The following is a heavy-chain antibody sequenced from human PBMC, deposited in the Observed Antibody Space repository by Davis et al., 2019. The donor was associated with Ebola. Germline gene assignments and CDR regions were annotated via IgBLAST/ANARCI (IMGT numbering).Heavy chain of an antibody. CDR2: ISDSGGST. CDR3: AISQRTWDMEY. V-gene: IGHV3-23*01. D-gene: IGHD6-25*01. Sequence: GESLKISCAASGFTSSSYAMSWVRQAPGKGLEWVSAISDSGGSTYYADSVKGRFTISRDNSKNTLYLQMNSLRAEDTAVYYCAISQRTWDMEYWGQGTLVTVSS. CDR1: GFTSSSYA. J-gene: IGHJ4*02.